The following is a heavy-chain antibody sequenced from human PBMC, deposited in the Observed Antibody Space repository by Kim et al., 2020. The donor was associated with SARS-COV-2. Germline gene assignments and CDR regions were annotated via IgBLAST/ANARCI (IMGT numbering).Heavy chain of an antibody. Sequence: GGSLRLSCAASGFTFTNYAMNWVRQAPGKGLQWVSYISAGGDDTNYADSVRGRFTISRDNSKNTLYLEMHSLRAEETAVYYCAKSISSVNYMNIDYWGQGTLVTVSS. D-gene: IGHD4-4*01. J-gene: IGHJ4*02. CDR1: GFTFTNYA. CDR3: AKSISSVNYMNIDY. V-gene: IGHV3-23*01. CDR2: ISAGGDDT.